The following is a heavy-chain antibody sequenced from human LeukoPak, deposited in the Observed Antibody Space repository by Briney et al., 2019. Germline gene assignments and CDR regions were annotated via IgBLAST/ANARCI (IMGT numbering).Heavy chain of an antibody. CDR2: ISGGSSTI. J-gene: IGHJ4*02. D-gene: IGHD3-10*01. CDR3: ARRDYGSGSFFGIDY. Sequence: GESLKISCAASGFTFSSYTMHWVRQAPGKGLEWISSISGGSSTIYYADSVKGRFTISRDNARNSLYLQMNSLRDEDTAVYYCARRDYGSGSFFGIDYWGQGTLVTVSS. CDR1: GFTFSSYT. V-gene: IGHV3-48*02.